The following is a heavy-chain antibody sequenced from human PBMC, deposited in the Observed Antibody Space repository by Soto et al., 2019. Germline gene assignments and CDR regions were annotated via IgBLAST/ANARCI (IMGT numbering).Heavy chain of an antibody. CDR3: ARTRGYSDYDLDY. D-gene: IGHD5-12*01. V-gene: IGHV3-23*01. CDR1: GFTFSSYA. J-gene: IGHJ4*02. CDR2: ISYSGLST. Sequence: EVQLLESGGGLVQPGGSLRLSCAASGFTFSSYAMTWVRQAPGKGLEWVSAISYSGLSTYYPDSVTGRFTISRDSSENTLSLQSNSLGVDDTAVYYCARTRGYSDYDLDYWGQGTLVTVSS.